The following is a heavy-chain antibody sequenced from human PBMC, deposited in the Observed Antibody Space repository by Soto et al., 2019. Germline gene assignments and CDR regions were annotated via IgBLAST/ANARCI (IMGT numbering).Heavy chain of an antibody. CDR3: AREGPPGYITMIVVVITGLDY. V-gene: IGHV3-30-3*01. Sequence: GGSLRLSCAASGFTFSSYAMHWVRQAPGKGLEWVAVISYDGSNKYYADSVKGRFTISRDNSKNTLYLQMNSLRAEDTAVYYCAREGPPGYITMIVVVITGLDYWGQGTLVTVSS. J-gene: IGHJ4*02. CDR1: GFTFSSYA. D-gene: IGHD3-22*01. CDR2: ISYDGSNK.